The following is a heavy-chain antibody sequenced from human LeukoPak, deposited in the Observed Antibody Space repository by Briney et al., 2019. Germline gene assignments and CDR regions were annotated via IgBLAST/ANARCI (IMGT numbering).Heavy chain of an antibody. CDR1: GYSFSNYW. CDR2: IYPGDTDT. J-gene: IGHJ4*02. CDR3: ARRVSGTTGAFDS. Sequence: DPLKISCKGSGYSFSNYWIGWVRQMPGKGLNYMGIIYPGDTDTRYSQSFQGQVSIAADKSSSAAYLQWSCLKASDTGMYCCARRVSGTTGAFDSWGQGTLVTVSS. V-gene: IGHV5-51*01. D-gene: IGHD1-26*01.